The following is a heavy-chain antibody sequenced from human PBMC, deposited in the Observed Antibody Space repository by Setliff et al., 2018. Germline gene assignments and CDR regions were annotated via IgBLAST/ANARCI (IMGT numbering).Heavy chain of an antibody. CDR2: VRFDGSYK. D-gene: IGHD2-8*01. V-gene: IGHV3-30*02. CDR3: AKVKKPLIRGSGFDY. Sequence: PGESMKISCAASGFVFGTYGMHWVRQAPGKGLDWVASVRFDGSYKVYADSVKGRFTISRDNSENTLFLQMTSMRPEDTGIYYCAKVKKPLIRGSGFDYCGRETLVTVSS. CDR1: GFVFGTYG. J-gene: IGHJ4*02.